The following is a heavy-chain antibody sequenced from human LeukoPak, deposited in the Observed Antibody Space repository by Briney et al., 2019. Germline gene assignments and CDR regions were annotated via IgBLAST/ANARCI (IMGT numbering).Heavy chain of an antibody. CDR3: TRDADIVVVPAAFDY. D-gene: IGHD2-2*01. CDR1: GFTFGDYA. V-gene: IGHV3-49*03. CDR2: IRSKAYGGTT. Sequence: PGGSLRLSCTASGFTFGDYAMSWFRQAPGKGLEWVGFIRSKAYGGTTEYAASVKGRFTISRGDSKSIAYLQMNSLKTEDTAVYYCTRDADIVVVPAAFDYWGQGTLVTVSS. J-gene: IGHJ4*02.